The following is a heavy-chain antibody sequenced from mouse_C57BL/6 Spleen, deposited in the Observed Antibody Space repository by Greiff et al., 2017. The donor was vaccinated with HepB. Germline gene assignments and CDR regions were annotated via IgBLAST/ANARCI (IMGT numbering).Heavy chain of an antibody. J-gene: IGHJ4*01. CDR3: ARYYYGSRDYAMDY. Sequence: EVHLVESGPELVKPGDSVKISCKASGYSFTGYFMNWVMQSHGKSLEWIGRINPYNGDTFYNQKFKGKATLTVDKSSSTAHMELRSLTSEDSAVYYCARYYYGSRDYAMDYWGQGTSVTVSS. D-gene: IGHD1-1*01. CDR2: INPYNGDT. V-gene: IGHV1-20*01. CDR1: GYSFTGYF.